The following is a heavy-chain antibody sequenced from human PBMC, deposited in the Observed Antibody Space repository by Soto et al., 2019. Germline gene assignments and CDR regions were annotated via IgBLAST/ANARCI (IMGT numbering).Heavy chain of an antibody. V-gene: IGHV1-8*01. CDR3: ATLLGKAFDV. J-gene: IGHJ3*01. D-gene: IGHD6-13*01. CDR2: MNPNSGES. Sequence: VQLVQSGAEVQKPGASVRVSCKASGYSFTSYEINWVRQATGQGPEWMGWMNPNSGESGFSQKFQGRVTMTRNTSISTVFMQLSRLRYDDADIYYCATLLGKAFDVWGQGTTVTVSS. CDR1: GYSFTSYE.